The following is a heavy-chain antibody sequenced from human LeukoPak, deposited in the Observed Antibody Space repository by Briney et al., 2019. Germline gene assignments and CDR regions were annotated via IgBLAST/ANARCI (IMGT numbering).Heavy chain of an antibody. Sequence: ASVKVSCKSSGYTFTGYYMHWVRQAPGQGLEWMGWMNSNSGNTAYARKFRGRVTFTRNTSITTAYMELSNLRSEDTAVYYCARQRGVPAYYYYYMDVWGKGTTVTVSS. CDR3: ARQRGVPAYYYYYMDV. CDR2: MNSNSGNT. J-gene: IGHJ6*03. CDR1: GYTFTGYY. V-gene: IGHV1-8*03.